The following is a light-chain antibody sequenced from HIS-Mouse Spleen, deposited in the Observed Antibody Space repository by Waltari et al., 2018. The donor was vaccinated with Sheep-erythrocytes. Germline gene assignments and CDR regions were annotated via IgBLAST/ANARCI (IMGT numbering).Light chain of an antibody. CDR1: SSDVGGYNY. V-gene: IGLV2-8*01. CDR2: EVS. J-gene: IGLJ1*01. CDR3: CSYAGSYNHV. Sequence: QSALTQPPSASGSPGQSVTISCTGTSSDVGGYNYVSWYQQHPGKAPKLMIYEVSKRPSRVPDRFAGSKSGNTASLTISGLQAEDEADYYCCSYAGSYNHVFATGTKVTVL.